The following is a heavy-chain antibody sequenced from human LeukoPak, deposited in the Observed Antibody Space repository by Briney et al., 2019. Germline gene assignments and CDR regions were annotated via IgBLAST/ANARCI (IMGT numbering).Heavy chain of an antibody. CDR2: ISGSGGST. Sequence: GGSLTLSCAASGFTFSSYAMSWVRQAPGKGLEGVSAISGSGGSTYYADSVKGRFTTSRDNSKNTLYLQMNSLRAEDTAVYYCAKGTGPVTTQSYYYYYGMDVWGQGTTVTVSS. CDR3: AKGTGPVTTQSYYYYYGMDV. CDR1: GFTFSSYA. V-gene: IGHV3-23*01. J-gene: IGHJ6*02. D-gene: IGHD4-17*01.